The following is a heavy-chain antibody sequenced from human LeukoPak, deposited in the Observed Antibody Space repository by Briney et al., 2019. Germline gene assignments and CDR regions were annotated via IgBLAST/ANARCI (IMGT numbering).Heavy chain of an antibody. CDR2: INPNSGGT. V-gene: IGHV1-2*02. CDR3: ARGPSGSYFDY. CDR1: GYTFPGYY. Sequence: ASVKVSCKASGYTFPGYYMHWVRQAPGQGLEWMGWINPNSGGTKYAQKFQGRVTMTRDTSISTAYMELSRLRSDDTAVYYCARGPSGSYFDYWGQGTLVTVSS. D-gene: IGHD1-26*01. J-gene: IGHJ4*02.